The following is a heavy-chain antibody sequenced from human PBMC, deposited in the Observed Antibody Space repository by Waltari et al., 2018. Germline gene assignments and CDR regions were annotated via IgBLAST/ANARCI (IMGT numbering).Heavy chain of an antibody. CDR1: GGSISSYY. V-gene: IGHV4-59*01. CDR2: MFYSGST. J-gene: IGHJ4*02. Sequence: QVQLQESGPRLVKPSETLSLTCSVSGGSISSYYWSWIRQPQGKGLEWIGYMFYSGSTNYNPSLKSRVTISVDTSKNQFSLKLSSVTAADTAVYYCARWSVSRPYYFDYWGQGILVTVSS. CDR3: ARWSVSRPYYFDY. D-gene: IGHD3-3*01.